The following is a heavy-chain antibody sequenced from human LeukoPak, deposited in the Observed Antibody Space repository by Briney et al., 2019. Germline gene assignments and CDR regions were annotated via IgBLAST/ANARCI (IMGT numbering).Heavy chain of an antibody. J-gene: IGHJ6*02. D-gene: IGHD3-10*01. V-gene: IGHV3-30*18. CDR2: ISYDGSNK. CDR3: AKDFGFGESDYYYYGLDV. CDR1: GFSFSGYG. Sequence: GGSLRLSCAASGFSFSGYGMHWVRQAPGKGLEWVAVISYDGSNKYYRDSVKGRFTISRDNSKNTLYLQMNSLRAEDTAVYYCAKDFGFGESDYYYYGLDVWGQGTTVTVSS.